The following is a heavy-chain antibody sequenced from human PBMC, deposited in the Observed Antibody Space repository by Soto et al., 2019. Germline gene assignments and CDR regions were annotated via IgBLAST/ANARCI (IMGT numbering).Heavy chain of an antibody. CDR3: AREGYDSTGYYHIFDS. J-gene: IGHJ4*02. CDR1: GFTFSSYW. CDR2: INGDGSRT. D-gene: IGHD3-22*01. Sequence: GGSLRLSCTASGFTFSSYWMQWVRQAPGKGLVWVSRINGDGSRTSYADSVKGRFTISRDKAKNTLYLQMNTLRAEDTAVYYCAREGYDSTGYYHIFDSWGQGALVTVSS. V-gene: IGHV3-74*01.